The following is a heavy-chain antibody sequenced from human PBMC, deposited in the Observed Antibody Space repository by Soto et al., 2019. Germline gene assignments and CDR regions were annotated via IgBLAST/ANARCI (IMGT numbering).Heavy chain of an antibody. CDR2: INAGNGNT. CDR1: GYTFTTYV. CDR3: ATEAKGSSEYWGYFDY. J-gene: IGHJ4*02. V-gene: IGHV1-3*01. D-gene: IGHD6-19*01. Sequence: ASVKVSCKASGYTFTTYVMHWVRQAPGQRLEWMGWINAGNGNTRYSQKFQGRVTITRDTSANTVYLELSSLRSEDTAAYYCATEAKGSSEYWGYFDYLGQGTPVTVSS.